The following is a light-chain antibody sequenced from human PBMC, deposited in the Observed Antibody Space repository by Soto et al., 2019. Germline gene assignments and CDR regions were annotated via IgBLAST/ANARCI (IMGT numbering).Light chain of an antibody. J-gene: IGKJ2*01. Sequence: DIQMTQSPSSLSTSVGDRVTITCRASQAISNYLAWYQRKPGNVPQLLIYAASTLQSGVPSRFSGSGSGTDFTLTISNLQPEDVASYYCQRYDSAPYTFGQGTKLEIK. CDR2: AAS. V-gene: IGKV1-27*01. CDR1: QAISNY. CDR3: QRYDSAPYT.